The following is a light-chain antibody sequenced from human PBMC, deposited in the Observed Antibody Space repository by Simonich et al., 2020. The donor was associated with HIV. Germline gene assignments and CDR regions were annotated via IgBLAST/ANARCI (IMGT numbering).Light chain of an antibody. CDR1: QSVSSD. CDR2: GAS. J-gene: IGKJ5*01. CDR3: QQYNNWPIT. V-gene: IGKV3-15*01. Sequence: EIVMTKSPATLSVSPGERATLSCRAGQSVSSDLAWYHQEPGQAPRLLIYGASTRATGIPARFSGSGSGTEFTLTISSLQSEDFAVYYCQQYNNWPITFGQGTRLEIK.